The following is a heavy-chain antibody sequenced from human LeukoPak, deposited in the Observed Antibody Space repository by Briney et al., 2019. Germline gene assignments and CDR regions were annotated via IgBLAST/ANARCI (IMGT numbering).Heavy chain of an antibody. V-gene: IGHV3-21*01. CDR1: GFTFSSYS. CDR2: ISSSSSYI. J-gene: IGHJ3*02. Sequence: GGSLRLSCAASGFTFSSYSMTWVRQAPGKGLEWVSSISSSSSYIYYADSVKGRFTISRDNAKNSLYLQMNSLRAEDTAAYYCARDGVFPLNAFDIWGQGTMVTVSS. CDR3: ARDGVFPLNAFDI. D-gene: IGHD3-16*01.